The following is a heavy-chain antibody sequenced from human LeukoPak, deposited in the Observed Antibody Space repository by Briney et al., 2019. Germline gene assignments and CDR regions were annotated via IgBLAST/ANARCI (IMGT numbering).Heavy chain of an antibody. D-gene: IGHD2-15*01. J-gene: IGHJ4*02. CDR2: ISGSGNGT. V-gene: IGHV3-23*01. CDR1: GFTFSSYA. Sequence: GGSLRLSCAASGFTFSSYAMNWVRQAPGKGLEWLSGISGSGNGTYYADSVKGRLIISRDNSKNMVYLQMNSLTVEDTATYYCAKRTMSAFDSWGQGPLLIAPS. CDR3: AKRTMSAFDS.